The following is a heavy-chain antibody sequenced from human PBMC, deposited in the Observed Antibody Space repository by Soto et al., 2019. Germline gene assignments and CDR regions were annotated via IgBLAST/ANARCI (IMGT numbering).Heavy chain of an antibody. CDR2: IKQDGSEK. D-gene: IGHD3-3*01. CDR3: ARVGSDFWSGYYSYKLDY. Sequence: EVQLVESGGGLVQPGGSLRLSCAASGFTFSSYWMSWVRQAPGKGLEWVANIKQDGSEKYYVDSVKGRFTISRDNAKNSLYLQMNSLRAEDTAVYYCARVGSDFWSGYYSYKLDYWGQGTLVTVSS. V-gene: IGHV3-7*03. CDR1: GFTFSSYW. J-gene: IGHJ4*02.